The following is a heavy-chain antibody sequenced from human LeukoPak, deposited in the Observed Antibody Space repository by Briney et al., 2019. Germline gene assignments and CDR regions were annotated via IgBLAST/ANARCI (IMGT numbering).Heavy chain of an antibody. V-gene: IGHV3-48*03. J-gene: IGHJ4*02. CDR3: AKDSYGSGTLEGY. CDR2: ISSSGSTI. Sequence: GGSLRLSCAASGFTFSSYEMNWVRQAPGKGLEWVSYISSSGSTIYYADSVKGRFTISGDNFKNTLYLQMNSLRAEDTAVYYCAKDSYGSGTLEGYWGQGTLVTVSS. D-gene: IGHD3-10*01. CDR1: GFTFSSYE.